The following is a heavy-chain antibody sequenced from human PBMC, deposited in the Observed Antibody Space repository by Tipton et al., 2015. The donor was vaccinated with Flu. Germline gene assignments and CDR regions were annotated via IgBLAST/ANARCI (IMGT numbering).Heavy chain of an antibody. V-gene: IGHV4-4*07. CDR1: GGSIRGYY. D-gene: IGHD2-15*01. J-gene: IGHJ5*02. Sequence: TLSLTCTVSGGSIRGYYWNWIRQFPGKGLEWIGRIYSGGKTDYNPSLKSRVTMSVNTSKDQFSLNLSSVTAAATAVYYCARAGGSGGNRWFDPWGQGTLVTVSS. CDR2: IYSGGKT. CDR3: ARAGGSGGNRWFDP.